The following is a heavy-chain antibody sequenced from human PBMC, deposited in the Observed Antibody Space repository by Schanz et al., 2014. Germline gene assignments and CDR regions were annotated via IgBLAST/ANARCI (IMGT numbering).Heavy chain of an antibody. V-gene: IGHV4-59*08. D-gene: IGHD4-17*01. CDR3: ARRIWDGDYYYFDY. J-gene: IGHJ4*02. Sequence: QVQLQESGPGLVKPSETLSLTCTVSGGSISSYYWSWIRQPPGKGLEWIGFIYYRGNTNYNPSLTSRVTMSVYTSKNQFSLKRSSVTAADTAVYYCARRIWDGDYYYFDYWGQGTLVTVSS. CDR2: IYYRGNT. CDR1: GGSISSYY.